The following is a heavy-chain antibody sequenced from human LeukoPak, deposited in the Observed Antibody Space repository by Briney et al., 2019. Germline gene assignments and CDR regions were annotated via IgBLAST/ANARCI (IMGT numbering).Heavy chain of an antibody. CDR2: VSYYGSWD. V-gene: IGHV3-30*08. CDR1: AFTFTNYA. D-gene: IGHD3-16*02. J-gene: IGHJ4*02. Sequence: GGSLRLSSAASAFTFTNYAMHWVRQTPGKGLEWVGFVSYYGSWDYYSDSVKGRFTISRDASKNTLYLQMNSLRAEDTAVYYCTREERGYIPAFWGQGTLVTVSS. CDR3: TREERGYIPAF.